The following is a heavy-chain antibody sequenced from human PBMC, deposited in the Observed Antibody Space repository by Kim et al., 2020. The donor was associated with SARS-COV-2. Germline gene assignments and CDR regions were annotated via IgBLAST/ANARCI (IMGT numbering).Heavy chain of an antibody. V-gene: IGHV1-3*01. CDR3: ARDLPTLDYGGPTEYFQH. J-gene: IGHJ1*01. Sequence: ASVNVSCKASGYTFTSYAMHWVRQAPGQRLEWMGWINAGNGNTKYSQKFQGRVTITRDTSASTAYMELSSLRSEDTAVYYCARDLPTLDYGGPTEYFQHWGQGTLVTVSS. D-gene: IGHD4-17*01. CDR2: INAGNGNT. CDR1: GYTFTSYA.